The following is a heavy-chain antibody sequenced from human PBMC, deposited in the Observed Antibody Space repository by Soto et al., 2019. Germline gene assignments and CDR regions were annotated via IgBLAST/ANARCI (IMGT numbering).Heavy chain of an antibody. CDR1: GFTVSSNY. CDR2: IYSGGST. CDR3: ARALTMVRGVITMYYYYGMDV. D-gene: IGHD3-10*01. V-gene: IGHV3-53*01. Sequence: EVQLVESGGGLIQPGGSLRLSCAASGFTVSSNYMSWVRQAPGKGLEWVSVIYSGGSTYYADSVKGRFTISRDNSKNTLDLQMNSLRAEDTAVYYCARALTMVRGVITMYYYYGMDVWGQGTTVTVSS. J-gene: IGHJ6*02.